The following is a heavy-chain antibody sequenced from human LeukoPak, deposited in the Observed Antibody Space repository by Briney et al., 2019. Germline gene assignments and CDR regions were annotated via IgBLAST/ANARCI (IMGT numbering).Heavy chain of an antibody. V-gene: IGHV4-59*04. J-gene: IGHJ2*01. CDR2: LYHSGTT. CDR1: GGSISSYY. D-gene: IGHD2-15*01. Sequence: SETLSLTCTVSGGSISSYYWSWIRQPPGGGLEWIGSLYHSGTTYYNTSLKSRISTSVDTSKNQFSLKLRLATAADTAVYYCARVEVPRDINDWYFDLWGRGTLVTVSS. CDR3: ARVEVPRDINDWYFDL.